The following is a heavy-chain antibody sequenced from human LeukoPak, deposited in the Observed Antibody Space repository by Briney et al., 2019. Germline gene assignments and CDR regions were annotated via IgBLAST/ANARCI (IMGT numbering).Heavy chain of an antibody. J-gene: IGHJ4*02. CDR1: GGSISNDY. V-gene: IGHV4-59*01. D-gene: IGHD1-7*01. Sequence: SETLSLTCTVSGGSISNDYWSWIRQPPGKGLEWIGYIFYSGSTNYNPSLKSRVTMSVDTSKNQFSLRLSSVTAADTAVYYCARERWNFPDCWGQGTLVTVSP. CDR3: ARERWNFPDC. CDR2: IFYSGST.